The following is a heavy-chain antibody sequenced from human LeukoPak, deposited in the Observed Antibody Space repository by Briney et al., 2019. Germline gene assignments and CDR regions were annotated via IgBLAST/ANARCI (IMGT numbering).Heavy chain of an antibody. Sequence: ASVKVSCKASGYTFINYAIHWVRHAPGQRLEXMGWINADNGNTEYSQNFQGRVTITRDTSATTTYMELSSLRSEDTGVYYCARGSTSDWPFDYWGQGTLVTVSS. CDR3: ARGSTSDWPFDY. V-gene: IGHV1-3*01. CDR1: GYTFINYA. J-gene: IGHJ4*02. D-gene: IGHD2-21*02. CDR2: INADNGNT.